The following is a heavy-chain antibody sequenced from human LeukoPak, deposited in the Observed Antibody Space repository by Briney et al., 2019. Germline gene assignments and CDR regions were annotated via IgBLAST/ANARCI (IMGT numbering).Heavy chain of an antibody. CDR3: ARACQPLGGLSFPDY. V-gene: IGHV7-4-1*02. Sequence: ASVKVSCKASGHTFTSYAMNWVRRAPGQGLEWMGWINPNTGNPTYAQAFTGRFVFSLDTSVSTTYLQISSLKAEDTAVYYCARACQPLGGLSFPDYWGQGTLVTVSS. D-gene: IGHD3-16*02. CDR2: INPNTGNP. J-gene: IGHJ4*02. CDR1: GHTFTSYA.